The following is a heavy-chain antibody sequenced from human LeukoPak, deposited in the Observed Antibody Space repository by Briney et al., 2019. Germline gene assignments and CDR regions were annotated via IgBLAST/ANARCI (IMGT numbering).Heavy chain of an antibody. Sequence: SETLSLTCAVSGYSINSAYYWGWIRQPPGEGLEWIASMYHSGITYYNSSLKSRATISVDTSKNQFSLKLSSVTAADTAEYYCARGHYSGGCRLDCWGQGTLVTVSS. CDR1: GYSINSAYY. CDR3: ARGHYSGGCRLDC. CDR2: MYHSGIT. J-gene: IGHJ4*02. D-gene: IGHD2-15*01. V-gene: IGHV4-38-2*01.